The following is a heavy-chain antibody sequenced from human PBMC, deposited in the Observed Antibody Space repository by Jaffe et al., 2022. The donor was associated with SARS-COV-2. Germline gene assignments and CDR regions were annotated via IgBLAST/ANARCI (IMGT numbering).Heavy chain of an antibody. D-gene: IGHD3-10*01. CDR3: ARHGFGYYGSGSYPRGGDI. CDR1: GYSFTSYW. J-gene: IGHJ3*02. CDR2: IYPGDSDT. V-gene: IGHV5-51*01. Sequence: EVQLVQSGAEVKKPGESLKISCKGSGYSFTSYWIAWVRQMPGKGLEWMGIIYPGDSDTRYSPSFQGQVIISVDRSISTAYLQWSSLKASDTAMYYCARHGFGYYGSGSYPRGGDIWGQGTKVTVSS.